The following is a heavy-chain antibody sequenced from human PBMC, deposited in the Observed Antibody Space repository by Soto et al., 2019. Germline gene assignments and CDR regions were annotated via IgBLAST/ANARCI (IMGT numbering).Heavy chain of an antibody. Sequence: SQTLSLTCAISGDSVSSNSAIWNWFRQSPSRGLEWLGRTYYTSKWYNDYAVSVKSRISINPDTSKNQVSLQLNSVTPEDTAGDYCALVYKCCCSLYYRPDFSAQRSTVTVSS. CDR1: GDSVSSNSAI. J-gene: IGHJ6*02. V-gene: IGHV6-1*01. D-gene: IGHD2-8*01. CDR3: ALVYKCCCSLYYRPDF. CDR2: TYYTSKWYN.